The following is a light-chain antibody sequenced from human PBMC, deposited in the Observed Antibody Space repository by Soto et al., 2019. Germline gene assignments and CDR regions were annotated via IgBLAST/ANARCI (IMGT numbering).Light chain of an antibody. CDR3: HQYGTLSLS. Sequence: EILLTQSPGTLSLSPGDRATLSCRASQSLGSTFLAWYQQKSGQSPRLLIYGASDRATDIPDRFSGSGSGADFTLTISRLEPEDFSVYFCHQYGTLSLSFGGLTKVEIX. CDR2: GAS. CDR1: QSLGSTF. J-gene: IGKJ4*01. V-gene: IGKV3-20*01.